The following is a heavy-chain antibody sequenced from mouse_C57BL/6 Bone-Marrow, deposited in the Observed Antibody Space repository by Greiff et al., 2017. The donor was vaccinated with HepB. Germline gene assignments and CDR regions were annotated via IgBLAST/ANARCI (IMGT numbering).Heavy chain of an antibody. CDR3: ARFITTVVESGNWYFDV. CDR1: GFTFTDYY. D-gene: IGHD1-1*01. V-gene: IGHV7-3*01. CDR2: IRNKANGYTT. J-gene: IGHJ1*03. Sequence: EVKLMESGGGLVQPGGSLSLSCAASGFTFTDYYMSWVRQPPGKALEWLGFIRNKANGYTTEYSASVKGRFTISRDNSQSILYLQMNALRAEDSATYYDARFITTVVESGNWYFDVWGKGTTVTVSS.